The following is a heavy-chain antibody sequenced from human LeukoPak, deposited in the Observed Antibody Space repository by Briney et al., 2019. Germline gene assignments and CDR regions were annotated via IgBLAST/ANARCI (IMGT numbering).Heavy chain of an antibody. D-gene: IGHD3-22*01. CDR2: IYPDDSDT. J-gene: IGHJ3*01. V-gene: IGHV5-51*01. CDR1: GYRFNAYW. CDR3: ARPNITSYYDSRGYDAFDV. Sequence: GASLQISCKGSGYRFNAYWIAWGRRMPGKGLEWMGIIYPDDSDTRYSPSFQGQVTISADKSVRTAYLQWSSLKASDTAMYYCARPNITSYYDSRGYDAFDVWGQGTMVTVSS.